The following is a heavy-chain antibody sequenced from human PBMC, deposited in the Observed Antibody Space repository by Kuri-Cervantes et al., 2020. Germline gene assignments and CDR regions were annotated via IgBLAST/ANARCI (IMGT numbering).Heavy chain of an antibody. CDR1: GGSISSYY. CDR3: AREVAVAGTGWFDP. V-gene: IGHV4-59*12. D-gene: IGHD6-19*01. Sequence: SETLSLTCTVSGGSISSYYWSWIRQPPGKGLEWIGYIYHSGSTYYNPSLKSRVTISVDRSKNQFSLKLSSVTAADTAVYYCAREVAVAGTGWFDPWGQGTLVTVSS. CDR2: IYHSGST. J-gene: IGHJ5*02.